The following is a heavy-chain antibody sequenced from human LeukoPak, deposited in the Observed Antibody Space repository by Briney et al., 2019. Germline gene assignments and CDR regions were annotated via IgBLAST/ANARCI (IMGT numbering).Heavy chain of an antibody. CDR2: FDPGDGET. Sequence: ASVKVSCKVSGYTLTELSMHWVRQAPGKGLEWMGGFDPGDGETIYAQKFQGRVTMTEDTSTDTAYMELSSLRSEDTAVYYCATSIAVAGFYYFDYWGQGTLVTVSS. CDR3: ATSIAVAGFYYFDY. V-gene: IGHV1-24*01. J-gene: IGHJ4*02. D-gene: IGHD6-19*01. CDR1: GYTLTELS.